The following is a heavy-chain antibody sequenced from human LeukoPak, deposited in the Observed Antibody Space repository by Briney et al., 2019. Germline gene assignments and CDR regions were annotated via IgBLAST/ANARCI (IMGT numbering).Heavy chain of an antibody. CDR1: GYTFTSYD. CDR3: ARGHHYGSGSTFDY. V-gene: IGHV1-8*03. D-gene: IGHD3-10*01. J-gene: IGHJ4*02. CDR2: MNPNSGNT. Sequence: ASVKVSCKASGYTFTSYDINWVRQATGQGLEWMGWMNPNSGNTGYAQKFQGRVTITRNTSISTAYMELSSLRSEDTAVYYCARGHHYGSGSTFDYWGQGTLVTVSS.